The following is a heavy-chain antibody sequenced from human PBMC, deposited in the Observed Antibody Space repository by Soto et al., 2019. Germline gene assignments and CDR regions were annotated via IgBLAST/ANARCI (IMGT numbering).Heavy chain of an antibody. CDR1: RGSISGSYW. D-gene: IGHD3-22*01. J-gene: IGHJ3*02. V-gene: IGHV4-4*02. CDR3: ARKIGAVDI. Sequence: QVQLQESGPGLVRPSGTLSLTCAVSRGSISGSYWWSWVRQPPGKGLEWIGEIFHGGSTNYNPSLKSRVTLSVDKSKNQFSLTLSSVPAADTAVYYCARKIGAVDIWGQGTMVTVSS. CDR2: IFHGGST.